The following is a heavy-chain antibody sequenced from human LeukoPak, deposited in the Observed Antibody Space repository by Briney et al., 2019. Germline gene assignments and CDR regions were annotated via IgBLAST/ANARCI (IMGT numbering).Heavy chain of an antibody. D-gene: IGHD3-16*02. V-gene: IGHV1-18*04. J-gene: IGHJ4*02. CDR2: ISTYNGNT. CDR3: ARDYVWGSYRYFDF. CDR1: GYTFTSSG. Sequence: GASVKVSCKASGYTFTSSGISWARQAPGQGLEWMAWISTYNGNTNYAQKLQGRVTMTTDTSTSTAYMELRSLRSDDTAVYYCARDYVWGSYRYFDFWGQGTLVIVSS.